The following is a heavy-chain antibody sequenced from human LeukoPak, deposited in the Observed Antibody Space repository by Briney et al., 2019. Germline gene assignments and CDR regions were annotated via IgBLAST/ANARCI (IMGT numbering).Heavy chain of an antibody. Sequence: GGSLRLSCAASGFTFSSYGMNWVRQAPGKGLEWVSSISSSSSYIYYADSVKGRFTISRDNAKNSLYLQMNSLRAEDTAVYYCAREGGSGSYSWFDPWGQGTLVTVSS. D-gene: IGHD3-10*01. J-gene: IGHJ5*02. CDR2: ISSSSSYI. V-gene: IGHV3-21*01. CDR1: GFTFSSYG. CDR3: AREGGSGSYSWFDP.